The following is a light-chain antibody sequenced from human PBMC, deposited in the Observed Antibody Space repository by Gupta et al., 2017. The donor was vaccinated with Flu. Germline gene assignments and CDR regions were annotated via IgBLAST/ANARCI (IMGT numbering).Light chain of an antibody. V-gene: IGKV2-28*01. CDR1: QSLLHRNGYNY. CDR2: LGS. CDR3: MQALQTPFT. Sequence: DIVMTQSTLSLPVTPGEPASISCRSSQSLLHRNGYNYLDWYLQKPGQSPQLLIYLGSNRASGVPDRFSGSGSGTDFTLKISRVEAEDFGVYYCMQALQTPFTFGQGTKVEIK. J-gene: IGKJ1*01.